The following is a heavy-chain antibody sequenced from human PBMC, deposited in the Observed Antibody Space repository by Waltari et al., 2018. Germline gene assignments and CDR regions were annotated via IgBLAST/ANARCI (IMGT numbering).Heavy chain of an antibody. J-gene: IGHJ4*02. CDR3: ASCSSTSCYTGGFDY. V-gene: IGHV1-69*06. D-gene: IGHD2-2*02. CDR1: GGTFSSYD. Sequence: QVQRVQSGAEVKKPGSSVKVSCKASGGTFSSYDIRWVRQAPGQGLEGVGGIIPIFGTANYAQKFQGRVTITADKSTSTAYMELSSLRSEDTAVYYCASCSSTSCYTGGFDYWGQGTLVTVSS. CDR2: IIPIFGTA.